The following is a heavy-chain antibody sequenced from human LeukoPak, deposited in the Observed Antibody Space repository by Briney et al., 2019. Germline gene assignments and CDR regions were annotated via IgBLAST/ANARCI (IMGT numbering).Heavy chain of an antibody. D-gene: IGHD6-13*01. CDR3: ARDSPYSSSWYAARY. V-gene: IGHV4-61*01. CDR1: GGSVSSGSYY. Sequence: SSEILSLTCTVSGGSVSSGSYYWSWIRQPPGKGLEWIGYIYYSGSTNYNPSLKSRVTISVDTSKNQFSLKLSSVTAADTAVYYCARDSPYSSSWYAARYWGQGTLVTVSS. CDR2: IYYSGST. J-gene: IGHJ4*02.